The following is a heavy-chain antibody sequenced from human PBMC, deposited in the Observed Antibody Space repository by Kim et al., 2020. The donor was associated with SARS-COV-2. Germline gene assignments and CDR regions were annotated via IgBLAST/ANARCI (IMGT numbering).Heavy chain of an antibody. Sequence: GGSLRLSCAASGFTFSSYGMHWVRQAPGKGLEWVAVISYDGSNKYYADSVKGRFTISRDNSKNTLYLQMNSLRAEDTAVYYCAKDRPVEMRHSSGYNYYFDYWGQGTLVTVSS. CDR1: GFTFSSYG. CDR2: ISYDGSNK. J-gene: IGHJ4*02. CDR3: AKDRPVEMRHSSGYNYYFDY. D-gene: IGHD3-22*01. V-gene: IGHV3-30*18.